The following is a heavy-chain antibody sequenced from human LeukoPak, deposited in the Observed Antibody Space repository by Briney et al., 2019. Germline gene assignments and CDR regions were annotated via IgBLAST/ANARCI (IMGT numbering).Heavy chain of an antibody. CDR2: INHSGSA. CDR1: GGSFSGYY. Sequence: SETLSLTCAVYGGSFSGYYWSWIRQPPGKGLEWIGEINHSGSANYNPSLKSRVTISVDTSKNQFSLKLSSVTAADTAVYYCARDRSAGSTSQYWFDPWGQGTLVTVSS. CDR3: ARDRSAGSTSQYWFDP. D-gene: IGHD2-2*01. J-gene: IGHJ5*02. V-gene: IGHV4-34*01.